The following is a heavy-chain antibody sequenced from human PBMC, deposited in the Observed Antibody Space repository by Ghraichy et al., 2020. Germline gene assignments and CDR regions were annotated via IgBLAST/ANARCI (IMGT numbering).Heavy chain of an antibody. CDR1: GFTFSTYS. J-gene: IGHJ4*02. Sequence: GSLRLSCAASGFTFSTYSMNWVRQAPGKGLEWVSSISSSSTYIYYADSVKGRFTISRDNAENSLYLQMNSLRAEDTTVYYCARGRAVAGSYYFDYWGQGTLVTVSS. CDR3: ARGRAVAGSYYFDY. D-gene: IGHD6-19*01. CDR2: ISSSSTYI. V-gene: IGHV3-21*01.